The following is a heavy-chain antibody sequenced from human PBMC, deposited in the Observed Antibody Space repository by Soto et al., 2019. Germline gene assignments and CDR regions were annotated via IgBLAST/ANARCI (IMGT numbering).Heavy chain of an antibody. V-gene: IGHV3-74*01. CDR1: GFTFSSYW. J-gene: IGHJ3*02. D-gene: IGHD2-15*01. CDR3: ARVAVNLVADAFDI. Sequence: EVQLVESGGGLVQPGGSLRLSCAASGFTFSSYWMHWVRQAPGKGLVWVSRINSDGSSTRYADSVKGRFTISRDKAKNTLYLQMNSLRAEDTAVYYCARVAVNLVADAFDIWCQGTMVTVSS. CDR2: INSDGSST.